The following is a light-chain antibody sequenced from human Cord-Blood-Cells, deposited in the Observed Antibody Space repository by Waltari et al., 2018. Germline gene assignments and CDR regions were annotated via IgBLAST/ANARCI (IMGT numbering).Light chain of an antibody. CDR1: QSISSY. V-gene: IGKV1-39*01. CDR2: AAS. CDR3: QQSYSTPIT. Sequence: DIQMTQSPSSLSASVGDRVTITCRASQSISSYLNWYQQKPGKAPKLLIYAASSLQSGVPSRFSGSGSGTDFPITISSLQPEDFATYYCQQSYSTPITFGQGTRLEIK. J-gene: IGKJ5*01.